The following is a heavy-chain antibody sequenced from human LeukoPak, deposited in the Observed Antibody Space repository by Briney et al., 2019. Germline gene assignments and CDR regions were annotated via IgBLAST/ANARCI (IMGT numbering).Heavy chain of an antibody. D-gene: IGHD3/OR15-3a*01. CDR1: GGSISSSNW. CDR2: IYHSGST. Sequence: SGTLSLTCAVSGGSISSSNWWSWVRQPPGKGLEWIGEIYHSGSTNYNPSLKSRVTISVDTSKNQFSLRLSSVTAADTAVYFCARHPLIYYGMDVWGQGTTVTVSS. CDR3: ARHPLIYYGMDV. V-gene: IGHV4-4*02. J-gene: IGHJ6*02.